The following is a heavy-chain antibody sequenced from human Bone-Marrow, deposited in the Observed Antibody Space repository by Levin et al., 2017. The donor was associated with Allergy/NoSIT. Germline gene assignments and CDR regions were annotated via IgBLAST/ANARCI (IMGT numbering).Heavy chain of an antibody. CDR2: ISYDGSNK. J-gene: IGHJ6*03. V-gene: IGHV3-30*18. CDR3: AKEGIVVVPAAMDATYYYDYMDV. Sequence: GGSLRLSCAASGFTFSSYGMHWVRQAPGKGLEWVAVISYDGSNKYYADSVKGRFTISRDNSKNTLYLQMNSLRAEDTAVFYCAKEGIVVVPAAMDATYYYDYMDVWGKGTTVTVSS. D-gene: IGHD2-2*01. CDR1: GFTFSSYG.